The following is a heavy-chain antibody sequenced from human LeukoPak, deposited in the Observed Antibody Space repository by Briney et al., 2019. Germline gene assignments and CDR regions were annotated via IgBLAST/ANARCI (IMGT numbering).Heavy chain of an antibody. J-gene: IGHJ4*02. CDR1: GFTFSSYG. V-gene: IGHV3-30*02. Sequence: PGGSLRLSCAASGFTFSSYGMHWVRQAPGKGLEWVAFIRYDGSNKYYADSVKGRFTISRDNSKNTLYLQMNSLRAEDTAVYYCAKLYNQYQLLYEDYWGQGTLVTVSS. D-gene: IGHD2-2*02. CDR3: AKLYNQYQLLYEDY. CDR2: IRYDGSNK.